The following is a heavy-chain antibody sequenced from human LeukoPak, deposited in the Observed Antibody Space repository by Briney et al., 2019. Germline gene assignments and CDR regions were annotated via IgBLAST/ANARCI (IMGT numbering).Heavy chain of an antibody. CDR1: GFTFSSYG. CDR3: AKAPALGEIVVVITTGPDY. D-gene: IGHD3-22*01. CDR2: IRYDGSNK. J-gene: IGHJ4*02. V-gene: IGHV3-30*02. Sequence: PGGSLRLSCAASGFTFSSYGMHWVRQAPGKGLEWVAFIRYDGSNKYYADSVKGRFTISRDNSKNTLYLQMNSLRAEDTAVYYCAKAPALGEIVVVITTGPDYWGQGTLVTVSS.